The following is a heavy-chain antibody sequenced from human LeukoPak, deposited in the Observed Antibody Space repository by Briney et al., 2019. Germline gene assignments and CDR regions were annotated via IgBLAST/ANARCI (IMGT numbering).Heavy chain of an antibody. CDR2: IKQDGSEK. CDR3: ARGPNYGDYTVFYY. CDR1: GFTFSSYW. D-gene: IGHD4-17*01. Sequence: GGSLRLSCAASGFTFSSYWMSWVRQAPGKGLEGVANIKQDGSEKYYVDSVKGRFTISRDNAKNSLYLQMNSQRAEGTAVYYCARGPNYGDYTVFYYWGQGTLVTVSS. J-gene: IGHJ4*02. V-gene: IGHV3-7*05.